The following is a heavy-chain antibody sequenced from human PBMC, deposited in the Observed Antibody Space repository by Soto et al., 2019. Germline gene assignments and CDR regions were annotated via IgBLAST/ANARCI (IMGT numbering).Heavy chain of an antibody. J-gene: IGHJ4*02. V-gene: IGHV4-59*01. D-gene: IGHD3-10*01. CDR3: ARGMYGSGSYLHPFDY. CDR2: IYYTGST. CDR1: GGSISSFY. Sequence: QVQLQESGPGLVKPSETLSLNCTVSGGSISSFYWSWIRQSPGKGLEWIGYIYYTGSTVYNPSLKSRVTISLDTSKTQFSMKLSSVTAADTAVYYCARGMYGSGSYLHPFDYWGQGTPVTVSS.